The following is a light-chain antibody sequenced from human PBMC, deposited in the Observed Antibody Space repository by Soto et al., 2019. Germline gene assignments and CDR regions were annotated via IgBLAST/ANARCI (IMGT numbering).Light chain of an antibody. CDR1: SSDVGGYKY. J-gene: IGLJ1*01. CDR2: EVS. CDR3: SSYTSSSTPYV. V-gene: IGLV2-14*01. Sequence: QSVLTQPASVPGSPGQSITISCTGTSSDVGGYKYVSWYQQHPGKAPKLMIYEVSHRPSGVSDRFSGSKSGNTASLTISGLQAEDEADYYCSSYTSSSTPYVFGTGTKVTVL.